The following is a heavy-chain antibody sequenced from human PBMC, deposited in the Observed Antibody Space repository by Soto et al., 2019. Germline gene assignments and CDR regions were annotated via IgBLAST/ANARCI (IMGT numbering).Heavy chain of an antibody. CDR2: IKQDGSEK. J-gene: IGHJ6*03. D-gene: IGHD3-9*01. Sequence: PGGSLRLSCAASGFTFSSYWMSWVRQAPGKGLEWVANIKQDGSEKYYVDSVKGRFTISRDNAKNSLYLQMNSLRAEDTAVYYCAREGDYDILTGPYYYYMDVWGKGTTVTVSS. CDR3: AREGDYDILTGPYYYYMDV. V-gene: IGHV3-7*01. CDR1: GFTFSSYW.